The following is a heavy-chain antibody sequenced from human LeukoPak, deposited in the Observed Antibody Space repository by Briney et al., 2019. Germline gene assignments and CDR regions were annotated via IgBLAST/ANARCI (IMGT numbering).Heavy chain of an antibody. CDR1: GFTFSYYW. V-gene: IGHV3-74*01. Sequence: PGGSLRLSCVASGFTFSYYWMHWVRQAPGKGLVWVSRINHDGSSTTYADSVKGRFTIPRDNAKNTLYLQMNSLRAEDTAVYYCARAPYTTGRGYYFDYWGQGTLVTVSS. CDR2: INHDGSST. D-gene: IGHD2/OR15-2a*01. J-gene: IGHJ4*02. CDR3: ARAPYTTGRGYYFDY.